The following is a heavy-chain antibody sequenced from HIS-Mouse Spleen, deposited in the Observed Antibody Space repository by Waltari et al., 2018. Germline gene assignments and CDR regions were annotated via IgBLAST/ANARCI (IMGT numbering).Heavy chain of an antibody. V-gene: IGHV1-2*02. CDR2: INPNSGGT. CDR3: ARGGNWDDAFDI. D-gene: IGHD7-27*01. CDR1: GYTFTGYY. J-gene: IGHJ3*02. Sequence: QVQLVQSGAEVKKPGASVKVSCKASGYTFTGYYMHWVRQAPGQGLEWMGWINPNSGGTHYAQKFQGRVTMTRDTSISTAYMELSRLRSDDTAVYYCARGGNWDDAFDIWGQGTMVTVSS.